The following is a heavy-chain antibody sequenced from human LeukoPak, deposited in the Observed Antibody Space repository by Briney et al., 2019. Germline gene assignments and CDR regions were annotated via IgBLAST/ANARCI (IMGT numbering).Heavy chain of an antibody. CDR1: GFTFSSYA. V-gene: IGHV3-23*01. D-gene: IGHD3-3*01. J-gene: IGHJ4*02. Sequence: GGSLRLSCAASGFTFSSYAMSWVRQAPGKGLEWVSAISGSGGSTYYADSVKGRFTISRDNSKNTLYLQMNSLRAEDTAVYYCAKEAEYYDFWSGCWNLRANFDYWGQGTLVTVSS. CDR3: AKEAEYYDFWSGCWNLRANFDY. CDR2: ISGSGGST.